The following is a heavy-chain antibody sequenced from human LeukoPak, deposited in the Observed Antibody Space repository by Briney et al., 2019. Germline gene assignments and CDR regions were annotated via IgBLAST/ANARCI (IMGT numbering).Heavy chain of an antibody. CDR2: IRYDGSNK. D-gene: IGHD5-18*01. CDR1: GFTFSSYG. J-gene: IGHJ4*02. Sequence: PGGSLRLSCAASGFTFSSYGMHWVRQAPGKGLEWVAFIRYDGSNKYYADSVKGRFTISRDNSKNTLYLQMNSLRAEDTAVYYCARGGRRGYSYAYWGQGTLVTVSS. CDR3: ARGGRRGYSYAY. V-gene: IGHV3-30*02.